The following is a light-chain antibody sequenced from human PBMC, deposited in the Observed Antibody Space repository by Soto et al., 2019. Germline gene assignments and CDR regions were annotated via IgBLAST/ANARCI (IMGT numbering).Light chain of an antibody. CDR3: AAWDDSLSGSYV. CDR2: RNN. J-gene: IGLJ1*01. CDR1: SSNIGSND. V-gene: IGLV1-47*01. Sequence: QSVLTQPPSASGTPGQRVTISCSGSSSNIGSNDVYWYHQRPGTAPKLLIYRNNQRPSGVPDRFSGSKSGTSASLAVSRLRSEDEGDYYCAAWDDSLSGSYVFGTGTKVTVL.